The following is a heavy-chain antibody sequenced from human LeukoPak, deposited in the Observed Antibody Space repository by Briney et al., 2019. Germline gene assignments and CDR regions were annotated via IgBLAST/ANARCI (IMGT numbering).Heavy chain of an antibody. J-gene: IGHJ4*02. Sequence: GGSLRLSCAASGFTFSSYALSWVRQAPWKGLEWVSSLSGSGYNTYYADSVKGRFTISRDNSKNTVYLQMNSLRAEDTAVYYCAKDPYGTRYFDYWGQGTLVTVSS. CDR2: LSGSGYNT. D-gene: IGHD2-2*01. CDR1: GFTFSSYA. V-gene: IGHV3-23*01. CDR3: AKDPYGTRYFDY.